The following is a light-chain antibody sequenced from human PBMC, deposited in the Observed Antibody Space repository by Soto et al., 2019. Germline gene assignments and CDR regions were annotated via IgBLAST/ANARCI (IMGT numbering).Light chain of an antibody. CDR1: SSNIGSNY. Sequence: QSVLTQPPSVSAAPGQTVTISCSASSSNIGSNYVSWYQQLPGAAPKLLIYDSHKRPSGIPDRFSGSKSGTSATLGITGLQTGDEADYYCGTWDGTLSASVVFGGGTKVTVL. V-gene: IGLV1-51*01. CDR2: DSH. J-gene: IGLJ2*01. CDR3: GTWDGTLSASVV.